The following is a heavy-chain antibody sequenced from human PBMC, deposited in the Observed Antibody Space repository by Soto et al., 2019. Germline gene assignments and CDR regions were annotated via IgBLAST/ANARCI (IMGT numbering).Heavy chain of an antibody. J-gene: IGHJ4*02. D-gene: IGHD6-13*01. CDR2: IYYSGST. Sequence: SETLSVTCTVSGGSISSRGYYWGWIRQPPGKGLEWIGTIYYSGSTYYNPSLKSRVTISVDTSKNQFSLNLSSVTAADSALYFCARAGGQELAQGLDFWGQGTLVTVSS. V-gene: IGHV4-39*07. CDR3: ARAGGQELAQGLDF. CDR1: GGSISSRGYY.